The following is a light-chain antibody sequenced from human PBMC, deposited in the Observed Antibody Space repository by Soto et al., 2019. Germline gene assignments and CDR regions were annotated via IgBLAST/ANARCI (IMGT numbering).Light chain of an antibody. CDR3: LKYNSAPWT. J-gene: IGKJ1*01. CDR1: QSISVW. V-gene: IGKV1-5*03. CDR2: KAS. Sequence: DIQVTKSPSTLSASVGDRVTITCRASQSISVWLAWYQQKAGKAPNLLIYKASRLESGVPSRFSGSGSETEFTLTISGLQPEDVATYYCLKYNSAPWTFGQGSKVDI.